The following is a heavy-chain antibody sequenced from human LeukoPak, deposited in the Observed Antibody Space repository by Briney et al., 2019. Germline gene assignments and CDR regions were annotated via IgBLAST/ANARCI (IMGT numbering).Heavy chain of an antibody. Sequence: GVSLRLSCAASGFTFSSYWMHWVRQAPGKGLEWVSAISGSGGSTYYADSVKGRFTISRDNSKNTLYLQMNSLRAEDTAVYYCAKGSFTIFGVVTYNYFDYWGQGTLVTVSS. J-gene: IGHJ4*02. CDR1: GFTFSSYW. CDR2: ISGSGGST. D-gene: IGHD3-3*01. V-gene: IGHV3-23*01. CDR3: AKGSFTIFGVVTYNYFDY.